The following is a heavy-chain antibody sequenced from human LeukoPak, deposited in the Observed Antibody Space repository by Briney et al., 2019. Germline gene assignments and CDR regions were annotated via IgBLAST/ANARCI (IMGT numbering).Heavy chain of an antibody. Sequence: GGSLGLSCAASGFTFSSYWMHWVRQAPGKGLVWVSRINSDGSSTSYADSVKGRFTISRDNAKNTLYLQMNSLRAEDTAVYYCAREGGGSSWYQGIDYWGQGALVTVSS. V-gene: IGHV3-74*01. D-gene: IGHD6-13*01. CDR1: GFTFSSYW. J-gene: IGHJ4*02. CDR2: INSDGSST. CDR3: AREGGGSSWYQGIDY.